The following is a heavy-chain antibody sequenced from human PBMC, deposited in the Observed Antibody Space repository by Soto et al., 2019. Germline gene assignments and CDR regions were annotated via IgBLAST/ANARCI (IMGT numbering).Heavy chain of an antibody. J-gene: IGHJ4*02. CDR3: ARGDYGTGGYPFPYFDY. V-gene: IGHV1-2*02. Sequence: HVHLVQSGAEVKRPGASLKVSCKASGYSFTGYYIHWVRQAPGQGLEWMGWINPDSGATNYAQNFQGRVTLTSDTSISTASMDLTRLTSDDTAVYYCARGDYGTGGYPFPYFDYWGQGTLVIVSS. CDR2: INPDSGAT. CDR1: GYSFTGYY. D-gene: IGHD2-8*02.